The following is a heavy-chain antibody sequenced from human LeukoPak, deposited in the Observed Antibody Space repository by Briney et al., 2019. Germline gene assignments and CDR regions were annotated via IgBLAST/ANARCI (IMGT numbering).Heavy chain of an antibody. CDR3: ARAGSGSYQRRAFDI. Sequence: SETLSLTCTVSGGSISSGSYYWSWIRQPPGKGLEWIGSIYYSESTSYNPSLKSRVTISVDTSKNQFSLKLSSVTAADTAVYYCARAGSGSYQRRAFDIWGQGTMVTVSS. J-gene: IGHJ3*02. CDR2: IYYSEST. V-gene: IGHV4-39*07. CDR1: GGSISSGSYY. D-gene: IGHD3-10*01.